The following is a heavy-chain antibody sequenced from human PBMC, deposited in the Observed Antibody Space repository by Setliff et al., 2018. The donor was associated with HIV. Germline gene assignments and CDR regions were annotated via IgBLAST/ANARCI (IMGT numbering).Heavy chain of an antibody. J-gene: IGHJ3*01. CDR3: TNKPESFNSFEV. V-gene: IGHV3-20*04. Sequence: GGSLRLSCAASGFTLHEYTMSWVRQAPGKGLEWICGISWNGDSTNYADSVRGRFTISRDNAKNSLFLEMTNLRAEDTAFYYCTNKPESFNSFEVWGQGTVVTVSS. CDR2: ISWNGDST. CDR1: GFTLHEYT.